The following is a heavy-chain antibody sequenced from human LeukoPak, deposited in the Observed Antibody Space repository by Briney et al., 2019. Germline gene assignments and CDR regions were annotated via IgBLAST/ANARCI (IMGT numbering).Heavy chain of an antibody. Sequence: GGSLRLSCAASGFTFDDYAMHWVRQAPGKGLEWVSGISWNSGSIGYADSVKGRFTISRDNAKNSLYLQMNSLRAEDTALYYCAKDLTTVTTEYYFDYWGQGTLVTVSS. J-gene: IGHJ4*02. CDR1: GFTFDDYA. CDR3: AKDLTTVTTEYYFDY. CDR2: ISWNSGSI. V-gene: IGHV3-9*01. D-gene: IGHD4-17*01.